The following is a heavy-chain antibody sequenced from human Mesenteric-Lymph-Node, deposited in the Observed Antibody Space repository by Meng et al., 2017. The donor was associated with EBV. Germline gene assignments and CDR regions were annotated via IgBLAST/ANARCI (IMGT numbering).Heavy chain of an antibody. CDR3: ARDLRSGSYDY. D-gene: IGHD1-26*01. Sequence: QIQLVQSASELKKPGSSVKVSCKPSGYIFTSYALNWVRQAPGQGLEWMGWINTDTGNPTSAPGFTGRFVFSLDTSVSTAYLQISSLKAEDTAVYYCARDLRSGSYDYWGQGTLVTVSS. J-gene: IGHJ4*02. V-gene: IGHV7-4-1*02. CDR1: GYIFTSYA. CDR2: INTDTGNP.